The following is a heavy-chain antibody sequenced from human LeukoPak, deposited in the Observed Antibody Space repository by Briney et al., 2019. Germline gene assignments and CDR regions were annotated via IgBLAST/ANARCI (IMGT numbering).Heavy chain of an antibody. D-gene: IGHD3-10*01. J-gene: IGHJ4*02. CDR2: INHNGTT. V-gene: IGHV4-34*01. CDR1: GGSFSGYY. CDR3: AGVSSMVRGVIPQPFDY. Sequence: PSETLSLTCAVYGGSFSGYYWSWIRQPPGKGLEWIGEINHNGTTRFNPSLKSRVTNSVDTSKNQFSLKLSSVTAADTAVYYCAGVSSMVRGVIPQPFDYWGQGTLVTVSS.